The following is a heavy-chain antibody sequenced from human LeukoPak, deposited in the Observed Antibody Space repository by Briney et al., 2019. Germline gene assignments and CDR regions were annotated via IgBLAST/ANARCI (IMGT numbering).Heavy chain of an antibody. CDR2: IYLGDFDT. V-gene: IGHV5-51*01. J-gene: IGHJ3*02. D-gene: IGHD3-22*01. CDR1: GYSFSSYW. Sequence: GESLKISCKGSGYSFSSYWIGWVCQMPGKGLEWMGIIYLGDFDTRYSPSFQGQVTISADKSISTAYLQWSSLKASDTAIYYCAKQSSGYYWGIAFDIWGQGTMVTVSS. CDR3: AKQSSGYYWGIAFDI.